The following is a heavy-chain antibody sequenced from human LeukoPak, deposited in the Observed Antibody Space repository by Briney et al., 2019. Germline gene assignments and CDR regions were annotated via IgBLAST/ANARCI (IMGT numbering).Heavy chain of an antibody. Sequence: PGGSLRLSCAASGLTFSSYGMHWVRQAPGKGLEWVAVISYDGSNKYYADSVKGRFTISRDNSKNTLYLQMNSLRAEDTAVYYCAKDRPWFDPWGQGTLVTVSS. J-gene: IGHJ5*02. CDR2: ISYDGSNK. V-gene: IGHV3-30*18. CDR3: AKDRPWFDP. CDR1: GLTFSSYG.